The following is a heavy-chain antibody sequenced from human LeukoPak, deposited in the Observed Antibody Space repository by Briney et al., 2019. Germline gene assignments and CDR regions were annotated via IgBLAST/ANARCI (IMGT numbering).Heavy chain of an antibody. V-gene: IGHV1-2*02. J-gene: IGHJ4*02. Sequence: ASVKVSCKASGYTFTGYYMHWVRQAPGQGLEWMGWINPNSGGTNYAQKFQGRVTMTRDTSISTAYMELSRLRSGDTAVYYCARGGIVVVVAGISDYWGQGTLVTVSS. CDR2: INPNSGGT. CDR3: ARGGIVVVVAGISDY. D-gene: IGHD2-15*01. CDR1: GYTFTGYY.